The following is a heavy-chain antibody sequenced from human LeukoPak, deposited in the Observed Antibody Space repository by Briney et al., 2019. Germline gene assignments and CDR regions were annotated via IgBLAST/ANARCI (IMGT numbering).Heavy chain of an antibody. V-gene: IGHV4-30-4*08. CDR1: GGSISSGNYY. CDR3: ATSSLYSNSWYFDY. J-gene: IGHJ4*02. Sequence: SETLSLTCTVSGGSISSGNYYWSWIRQPPGKGLEWIGYIYYSGSTYYNPSLKSRVTISVDTSKNQFSLKLSSVTAADTAVHYCATSSLYSNSWYFDYWGQGTLVTVSS. CDR2: IYYSGST. D-gene: IGHD6-13*01.